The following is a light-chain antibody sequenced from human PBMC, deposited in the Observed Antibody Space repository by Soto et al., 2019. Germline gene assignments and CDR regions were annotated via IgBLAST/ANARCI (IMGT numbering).Light chain of an antibody. V-gene: IGKV3-11*01. CDR3: QQRSNWPLT. CDR1: QSVSRY. Sequence: EIVLTQSPATLSLSPGERATLSCRASQSVSRYLAWYQQKPGQAPRLLISDTSNRATGIPARFSGSGSGTDFTLTIASLEPEDFAVYYWQQRSNWPLTFDGRTKVDFK. J-gene: IGKJ4*02. CDR2: DTS.